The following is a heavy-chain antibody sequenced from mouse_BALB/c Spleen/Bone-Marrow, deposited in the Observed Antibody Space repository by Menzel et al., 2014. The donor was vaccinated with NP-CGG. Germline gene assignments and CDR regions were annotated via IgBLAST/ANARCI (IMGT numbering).Heavy chain of an antibody. CDR2: IYPGDGST. Sequence: QVQLKESGPELVKPGASVKMSCKASGYTFTSYYIHWVKQRPGQGLEWIGWIYPGDGSTKYNEKFKGKTTLTADKSSSTAYMLLSSLTSGDSAIYFCARTDSSGSWFAYWGQGTLVTVSA. D-gene: IGHD3-2*01. J-gene: IGHJ3*01. V-gene: IGHV1S56*01. CDR3: ARTDSSGSWFAY. CDR1: GYTFTSYY.